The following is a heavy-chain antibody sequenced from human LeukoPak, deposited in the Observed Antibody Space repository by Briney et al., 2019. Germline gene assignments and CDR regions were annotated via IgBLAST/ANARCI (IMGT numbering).Heavy chain of an antibody. V-gene: IGHV3-33*01. CDR3: ARGKYSSGWDDFDY. CDR2: IWYDGSNK. Sequence: GGSLRLSCAASGFTFSSYGVHWVRQAPGKGLEWVAVIWYDGSNKYYADSVKGRFTISRDNSKNTLYLQMNSLRAEDTAVYYCARGKYSSGWDDFDYWGQGTLVTVSS. J-gene: IGHJ4*02. D-gene: IGHD6-19*01. CDR1: GFTFSSYG.